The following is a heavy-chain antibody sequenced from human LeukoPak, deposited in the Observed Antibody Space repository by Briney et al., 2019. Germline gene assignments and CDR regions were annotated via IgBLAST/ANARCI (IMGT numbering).Heavy chain of an antibody. Sequence: ASVKVSCKASGYTFTGYYMHWVRQAPGQGLEWMGWINPNSGGTSYAQKFQGRVTMTRDTSINTAYMELNSLRSDDTAVYYCARDGSRGYSGYDHDRWGQGTLVTVSS. V-gene: IGHV1-2*02. D-gene: IGHD5-12*01. CDR2: INPNSGGT. J-gene: IGHJ5*02. CDR1: GYTFTGYY. CDR3: ARDGSRGYSGYDHDR.